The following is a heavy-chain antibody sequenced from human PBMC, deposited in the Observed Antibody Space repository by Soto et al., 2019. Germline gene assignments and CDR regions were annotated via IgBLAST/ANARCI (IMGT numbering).Heavy chain of an antibody. CDR1: GGSISSGGYY. Sequence: SETLSLTCTVSGGSISSGGYYWSWIRQHPGKGLEWIGYIYYSGSTYYNPSLKSRVTISVDTSKNQFSLKLSSVTAADTAVYYCARDSGYDFISYGMDVWGQGTTVTVSS. CDR2: IYYSGST. D-gene: IGHD5-12*01. J-gene: IGHJ6*02. CDR3: ARDSGYDFISYGMDV. V-gene: IGHV4-31*03.